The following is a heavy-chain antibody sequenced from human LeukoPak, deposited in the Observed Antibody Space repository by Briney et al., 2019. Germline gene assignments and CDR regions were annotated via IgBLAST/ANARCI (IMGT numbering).Heavy chain of an antibody. CDR2: IRSKAYGGTT. V-gene: IGHV3-49*04. J-gene: IGHJ4*02. D-gene: IGHD3-22*01. CDR1: GFTFGDYA. Sequence: GGSLRLSCTASGFTFGDYAMSWVRQAPGKGLEWVGFIRSKAYGGTTEYAASVKGGFTISRDDSKSIAYLQMNSLKTEDTAVYYCTRAAPGIYYYDSSSYYWGQGTLVTVSS. CDR3: TRAAPGIYYYDSSSYY.